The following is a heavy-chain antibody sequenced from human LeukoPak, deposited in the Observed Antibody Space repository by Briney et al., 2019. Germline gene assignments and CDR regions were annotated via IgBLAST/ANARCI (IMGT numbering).Heavy chain of an antibody. Sequence: GGSLRLSCAASGFTFSSYWMSWVRQAPGKGLEWVANIKQDGSEKYYVDSVKGRFTISRDNAKNSLYLQMNSLRAEDTAVYYCARLVVKYYDILTHFDYWGQGTLVTVSS. V-gene: IGHV3-7*01. D-gene: IGHD3-9*01. CDR3: ARLVVKYYDILTHFDY. J-gene: IGHJ4*02. CDR1: GFTFSSYW. CDR2: IKQDGSEK.